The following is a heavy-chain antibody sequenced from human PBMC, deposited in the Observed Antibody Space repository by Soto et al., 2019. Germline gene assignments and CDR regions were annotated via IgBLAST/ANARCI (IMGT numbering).Heavy chain of an antibody. V-gene: IGHV2-5*02. Sequence: QITLKESGPTLVRPTQTLTLTCTVSGISLDTWGVGVGWIRQPPGKAPEWLAPIYWDDDKRYSPSLKNRLTITKDTSNNPVVLTVTNMDPVDTVTSYCARALGSWGSYDLDHWGQGTLVTVSS. CDR3: ARALGSWGSYDLDH. D-gene: IGHD3-16*01. CDR2: IYWDDDK. J-gene: IGHJ4*02. CDR1: GISLDTWGVG.